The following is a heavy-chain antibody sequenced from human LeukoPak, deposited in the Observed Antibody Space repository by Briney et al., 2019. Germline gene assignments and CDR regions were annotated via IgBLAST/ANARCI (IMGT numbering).Heavy chain of an antibody. J-gene: IGHJ6*03. Sequence: PSETLSLTCAVYGGSFSGYYWSWIRQPPGKGLEWIGEINHSGSTYYNPSLKSRVTISVDTSKNQFSLKLSSVTAADTAVYYCARVYYYYCYMDVWGKGTTVTVSS. CDR1: GGSFSGYY. V-gene: IGHV4-34*01. CDR2: INHSGST. CDR3: ARVYYYYCYMDV.